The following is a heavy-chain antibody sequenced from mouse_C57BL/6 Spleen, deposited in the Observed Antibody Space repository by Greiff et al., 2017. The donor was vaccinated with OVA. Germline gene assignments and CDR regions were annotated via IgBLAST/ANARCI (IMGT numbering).Heavy chain of an antibody. CDR1: GFTFSSYG. CDR2: ISSGGGYT. J-gene: IGHJ2*01. CDR3: AKRGDGYYFDY. V-gene: IGHV5-6*01. D-gene: IGHD2-3*01. Sequence: EVHLVESGGDLVKPGGSLKLSCAASGFTFSSYGMSWVRQTPDKRLEWVATISSGGGYTYYPDSVKGRFTISRDNAKKTLYLQMSSLTSEDTAMYSCAKRGDGYYFDYWGQGTTLTVSS.